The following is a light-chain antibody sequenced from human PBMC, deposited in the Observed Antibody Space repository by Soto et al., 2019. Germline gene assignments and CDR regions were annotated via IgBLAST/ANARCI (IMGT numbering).Light chain of an antibody. J-gene: IGKJ1*01. CDR1: QSVSSSY. V-gene: IGKV3-20*01. CDR2: GAS. CDR3: QQYGSSSWT. Sequence: EIVLTQSPGTLSLSPGERATLSCRASQSVSSSYLAWYQQKPGQAPRLLIYGASSRATGIADRFSGSGSGTDFTLTISRLEPEDFAVYYCQQYGSSSWTFGHGTKVEIK.